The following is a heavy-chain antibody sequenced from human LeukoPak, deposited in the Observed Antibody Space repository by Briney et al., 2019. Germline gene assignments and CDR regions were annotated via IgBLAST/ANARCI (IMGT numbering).Heavy chain of an antibody. CDR1: GGSISTYY. D-gene: IGHD3-16*01. Sequence: SETLSLTCTVSGGSISTYYWNWIRQPPGKGLEWIGYIYHSGSTNYNPSLQSRVTISVDTSKNQFSLKLNSVTAADTAIYYCARSPPPGATAFGVVDYWGQGTLVTVSS. J-gene: IGHJ4*02. CDR2: IYHSGST. CDR3: ARSPPPGATAFGVVDY. V-gene: IGHV4-4*09.